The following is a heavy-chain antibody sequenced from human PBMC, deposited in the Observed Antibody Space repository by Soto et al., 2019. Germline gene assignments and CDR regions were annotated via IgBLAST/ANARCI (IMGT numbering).Heavy chain of an antibody. V-gene: IGHV4-34*01. CDR1: GGSFSGYY. Sequence: SETLSLTCAVYGGSFSGYYWSWIRQPPGKGLEWIGEINHSGSTNYNPSLKSRVTISVDTSKNQFSLKLSSVTAADTAVYYCARSTIVAMFDYWGPAPLLTVS. J-gene: IGHJ4*02. CDR3: ARSTIVAMFDY. D-gene: IGHD1-1*01. CDR2: INHSGST.